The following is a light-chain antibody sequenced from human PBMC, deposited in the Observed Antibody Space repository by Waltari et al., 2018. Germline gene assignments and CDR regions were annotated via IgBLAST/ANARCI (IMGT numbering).Light chain of an antibody. J-gene: IGLJ2*01. CDR1: SSDVGSYNL. V-gene: IGLV2-23*03. CDR3: CSYAGSSTFRVV. Sequence: QSALTPPASVSGSPGQSITISCTGTSSDVGSYNLVSWYQQHPGKAPKLMIYEGSKRPSGVSNRFSGSKSGNTASLTISGLQAEDEADYYCCSYAGSSTFRVVFGGGTKLTVL. CDR2: EGS.